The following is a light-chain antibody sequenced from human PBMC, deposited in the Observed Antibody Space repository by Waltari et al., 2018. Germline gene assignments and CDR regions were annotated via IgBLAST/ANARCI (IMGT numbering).Light chain of an antibody. CDR2: EVS. CDR3: CSYAGSRTYV. V-gene: IGLV2-23*02. Sequence: QSALTQPASVSASPGQSITLSCPATSSDVGNFNLFSWYQQHPGKVPKLIIYEVSKRPSGVSNHFSGSKSGNTASLTISGLRAEDEADYYCCSYAGSRTYVFGTGTKVTVL. CDR1: SSDVGNFNL. J-gene: IGLJ1*01.